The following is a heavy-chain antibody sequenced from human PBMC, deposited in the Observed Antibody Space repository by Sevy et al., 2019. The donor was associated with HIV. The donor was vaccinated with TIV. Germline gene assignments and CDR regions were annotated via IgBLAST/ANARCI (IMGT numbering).Heavy chain of an antibody. CDR2: ITISGDRK. J-gene: IGHJ4*02. D-gene: IGHD3-10*01. V-gene: IGHV3-23*01. CDR1: GFTFTNAA. CDR3: AKGILPNDY. Sequence: GGSLRLSCAVSGFTFTNAAMTWVRQAPGKGLEWVSGITISGDRKYYADSVRGRFTISRDNSKNTVYLQMNSLIDEDTAVYYCAKGILPNDYWGPGTLVTVSS.